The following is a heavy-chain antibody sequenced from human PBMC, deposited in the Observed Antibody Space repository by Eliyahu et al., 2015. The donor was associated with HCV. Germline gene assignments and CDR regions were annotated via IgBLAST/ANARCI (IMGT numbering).Heavy chain of an antibody. CDR3: ARVDCSGGSCYANEGYYWYYMDV. V-gene: IGHV3-7*01. CDR1: GFTFSSXW. CDR2: IKQDGSEK. D-gene: IGHD2-15*01. J-gene: IGHJ6*03. Sequence: EVQLVESGGGLVQPGGSLRLSCAASGFTFSSXWMSWVRQAPGKGLEWVANIKQDGSEKYYVDSVKGRFTISRDNAKNSLYLQMNSLRAEDTAVYYCARVDCSGGSCYANEGYYWYYMDVWGKGTTVTVSS.